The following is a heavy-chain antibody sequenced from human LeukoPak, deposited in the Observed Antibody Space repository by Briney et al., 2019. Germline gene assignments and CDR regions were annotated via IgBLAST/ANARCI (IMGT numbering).Heavy chain of an antibody. J-gene: IGHJ3*02. CDR2: IYASGST. Sequence: SETLSLTCTVSGGSISNLNYYWSWIRQPAGKGLEWIGRIYASGSTNYNPSLKSRVTISADTSKNQFSLKLSSVTAADTAVYYCARPSTYSYDSSGHGAFDISGQGTMVTVSS. V-gene: IGHV4-61*02. CDR3: ARPSTYSYDSSGHGAFDI. CDR1: GGSISNLNYY. D-gene: IGHD3-22*01.